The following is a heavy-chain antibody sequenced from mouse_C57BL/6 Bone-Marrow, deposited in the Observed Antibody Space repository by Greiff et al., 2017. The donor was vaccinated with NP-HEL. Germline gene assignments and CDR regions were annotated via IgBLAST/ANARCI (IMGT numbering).Heavy chain of an antibody. Sequence: VKLMESDAELVKPGASVKISCKVSGYTFTDHTIHWMKQRPEQGLEWIGYIYPRDGSTKYNEKFKGKATLTADKSSSTAYMQLNSLTSEDSAVYFCAREWGYYPAWFAYWGQGTLVTVSA. CDR3: AREWGYYPAWFAY. J-gene: IGHJ3*01. CDR1: GYTFTDHT. V-gene: IGHV1-78*01. CDR2: IYPRDGST. D-gene: IGHD2-1*01.